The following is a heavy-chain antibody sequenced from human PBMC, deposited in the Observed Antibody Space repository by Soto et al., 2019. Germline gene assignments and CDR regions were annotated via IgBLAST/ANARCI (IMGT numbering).Heavy chain of an antibody. V-gene: IGHV3-23*04. Sequence: EVQLVESGGGLVQPVGSLRLSCAASGFTFSTDAMSWVRQAPGKGLEWVSGISGSGGSTTYADSVKGRFTISRDNSKNTLYLQMNSLRAEDTAVYYCVKDSPAYSYGPGDYWGQGTLVTVSS. CDR1: GFTFSTDA. CDR2: ISGSGGST. CDR3: VKDSPAYSYGPGDY. D-gene: IGHD5-18*01. J-gene: IGHJ4*02.